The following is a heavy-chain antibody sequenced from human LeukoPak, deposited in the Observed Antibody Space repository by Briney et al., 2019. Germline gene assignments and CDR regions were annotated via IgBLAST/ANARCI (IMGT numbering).Heavy chain of an antibody. CDR1: GYTFTSYG. D-gene: IGHD4-17*01. CDR3: ARDPTTVHAFDI. J-gene: IGHJ3*02. CDR2: IIPIFGTA. Sequence: SVKVSCKASGYTFTSYGISWVRQAPGQGLEWMGGIIPIFGTANYAQRFQGRVTIIADKSTTTAYMELSSLRSEDTAVYYCARDPTTVHAFDIWGQGTMVTVSS. V-gene: IGHV1-69*06.